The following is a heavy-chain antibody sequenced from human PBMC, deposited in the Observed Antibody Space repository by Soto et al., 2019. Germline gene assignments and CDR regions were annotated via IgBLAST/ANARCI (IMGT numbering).Heavy chain of an antibody. J-gene: IGHJ6*02. CDR1: GGTFSSYA. Sequence: QVQLVQSGAEVKKPGSSVKVSCKASGGTFSSYAISWVRQAPGQGLEWMGGIIPIFGTANYAQKFQGRVTITADESTSTAYRELSSLRSEATAVYYCASHGLRAARRDYYYYGMDVWGQGTTVTVSS. CDR3: ASHGLRAARRDYYYYGMDV. D-gene: IGHD6-6*01. CDR2: IIPIFGTA. V-gene: IGHV1-69*12.